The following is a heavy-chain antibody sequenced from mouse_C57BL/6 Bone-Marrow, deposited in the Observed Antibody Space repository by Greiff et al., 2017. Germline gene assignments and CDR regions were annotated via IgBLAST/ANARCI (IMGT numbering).Heavy chain of an antibody. Sequence: QVQLQQSGAELAKPGASVKLSCKASGYTFTSYWMHWVKQRPGQGLEWIGYINPSSGYTKSNQKFKDKATLTADKSSSTAYMLLSSLTYDDSAVYYCARPYYGSSYRLYFDVWGTGTTVTVSS. D-gene: IGHD1-1*01. J-gene: IGHJ1*03. CDR1: GYTFTSYW. CDR2: INPSSGYT. CDR3: ARPYYGSSYRLYFDV. V-gene: IGHV1-7*01.